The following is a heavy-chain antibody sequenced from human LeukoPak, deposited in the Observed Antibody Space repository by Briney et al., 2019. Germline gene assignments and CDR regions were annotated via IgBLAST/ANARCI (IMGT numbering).Heavy chain of an antibody. CDR2: INHSGST. J-gene: IGHJ4*02. CDR1: GGSFSGYY. D-gene: IGHD6-13*01. V-gene: IGHV4-34*01. CDR3: ARTVGSSTHPYYFDY. Sequence: SETLSLTCAVYGGSFSGYYWSWIRQPPGKGLEWIGEINHSGSTNYNPSLKSRVTISVDTSENQFSLKLSSVTAADTAVYYCARTVGSSTHPYYFDYWGQGTLVTVSS.